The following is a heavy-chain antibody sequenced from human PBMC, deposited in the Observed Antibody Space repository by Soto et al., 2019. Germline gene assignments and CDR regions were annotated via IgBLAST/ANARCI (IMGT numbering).Heavy chain of an antibody. Sequence: SETLSLTCAVYGGSVNGYYWNWIRQPPGKGLEWLGEINHTGGTHYNPSLKSRVTMSVDTSKNQFSLRLSSVTAADTAIYYCATRITVFGLLIPPFDPWGQGTQVTVSS. V-gene: IGHV4-34*01. J-gene: IGHJ5*02. CDR2: INHTGGT. D-gene: IGHD3-3*01. CDR3: ATRITVFGLLIPPFDP. CDR1: GGSVNGYY.